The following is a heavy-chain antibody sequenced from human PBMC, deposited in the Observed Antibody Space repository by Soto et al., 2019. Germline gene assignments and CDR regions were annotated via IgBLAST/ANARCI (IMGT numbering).Heavy chain of an antibody. CDR3: AKKVNSGSGSQFFDY. CDR1: EFTFSSYS. CDR2: SGGDDDTT. D-gene: IGHD3-10*01. Sequence: EVQLLESGGGLVQPGGSLRLSCAASEFTFSSYSMSWVRQAPGKGLEWVSGFRSGGDDDTTYYADSVRGRFTISRDNSKNTLFLQMNSLRAEDTAIYYCAKKVNSGSGSQFFDYWGQGTLVTVSS. J-gene: IGHJ4*02. V-gene: IGHV3-23*01.